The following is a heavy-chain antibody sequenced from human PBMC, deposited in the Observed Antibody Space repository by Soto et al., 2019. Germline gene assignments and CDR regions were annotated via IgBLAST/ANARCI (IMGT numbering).Heavy chain of an antibody. V-gene: IGHV1-69*13. J-gene: IGHJ4*02. Sequence: SVKVSCKASGGTFSSYAISWVRQAPGQGLEWMGGIIPIFGTANYAQRFQGRVTITADESASTAYMELSSLRSEDTAVYYCARQDSSGYYLDYWGQGTLVTVSS. CDR1: GGTFSSYA. CDR2: IIPIFGTA. D-gene: IGHD3-22*01. CDR3: ARQDSSGYYLDY.